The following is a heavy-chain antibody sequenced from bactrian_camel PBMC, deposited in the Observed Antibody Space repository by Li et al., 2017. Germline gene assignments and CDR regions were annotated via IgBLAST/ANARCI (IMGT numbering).Heavy chain of an antibody. CDR2: INSAGYA. V-gene: IGHV3S55*01. D-gene: IGHD3*01. CDR1: GDTEGFFS. J-gene: IGHJ4*01. Sequence: HVQLVESGGGSVQAGGSLTLSCTMSGDTEGFFSMAWFRRAPGKVREAVGFINSAGYATHADSVKGRFTISRDNAKNTLYLQMNNMKPDDTAMYYCAAARYCYSAHWPVGREVASGKGTQVTVS.